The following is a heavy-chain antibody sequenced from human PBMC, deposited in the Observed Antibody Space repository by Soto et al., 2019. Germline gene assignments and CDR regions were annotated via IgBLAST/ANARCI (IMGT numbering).Heavy chain of an antibody. V-gene: IGHV6-1*01. D-gene: IGHD3-10*01. J-gene: IGHJ6*02. CDR3: ARGVFGYGSGSYYYYYYGMDV. Sequence: SQTLSLTCAISGDSVSSHSAAWNWFRQSPSRGLEWLGRTYYRSKWYNDYAVSVKSRITINPDTSKNQFSLQLNSVTPEDTAVYYCARGVFGYGSGSYYYYYYGMDVWGQGTTVTVSS. CDR2: TYYRSKWYN. CDR1: GDSVSSHSAA.